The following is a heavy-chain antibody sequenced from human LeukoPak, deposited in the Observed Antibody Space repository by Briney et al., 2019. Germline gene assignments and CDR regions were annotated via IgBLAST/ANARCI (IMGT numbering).Heavy chain of an antibody. CDR2: INYSGST. D-gene: IGHD2-2*01. CDR3: ARVPNAPTIDPIWFDP. V-gene: IGHV4-59*01. Sequence: PSETLSLTCSVSGGYISSYYWSWLRQPPGKGLEWLGIINYSGSTKYNPSLKSRVSISVGTSKNQFSLRLTSVTVPDPAVYFCARVPNAPTIDPIWFDPWGQGTLVTVSS. J-gene: IGHJ5*02. CDR1: GGYISSYY.